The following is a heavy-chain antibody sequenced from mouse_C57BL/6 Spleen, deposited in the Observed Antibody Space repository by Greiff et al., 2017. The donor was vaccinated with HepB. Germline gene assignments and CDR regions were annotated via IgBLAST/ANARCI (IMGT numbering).Heavy chain of an antibody. CDR1: GFTFSSYA. V-gene: IGHV5-9-1*02. CDR2: ISSGGDYI. CDR3: TREDLGQGLFDY. J-gene: IGHJ2*01. Sequence: EVKLMESGEGLVKPGGSLKLSCAASGFTFSSYAMSWVRQTPEKRLEWVAYISSGGDYIYYADTVKGRFTISRDNARNTLYLQWSSLKSEDTAMYYCTREDLGQGLFDYWGQGTTLTVSS. D-gene: IGHD3-3*01.